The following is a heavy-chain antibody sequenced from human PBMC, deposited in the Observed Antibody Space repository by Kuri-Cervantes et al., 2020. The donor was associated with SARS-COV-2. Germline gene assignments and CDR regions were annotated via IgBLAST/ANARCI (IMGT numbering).Heavy chain of an antibody. CDR2: IYPSGST. CDR1: GGSISSDRYY. Sequence: SCTVSGGSISSDRYYWSWIRQPAGTGLEWIGRIYPSGSTNYHPSLKSRVTLSVDTSKNQFSLKLSSVTAADTAVYYCARGTHYFDSTTYWSTGWVWGQGTLVTVSS. V-gene: IGHV4-61*02. D-gene: IGHD3-22*01. J-gene: IGHJ4*02. CDR3: ARGTHYFDSTTYWSTGWV.